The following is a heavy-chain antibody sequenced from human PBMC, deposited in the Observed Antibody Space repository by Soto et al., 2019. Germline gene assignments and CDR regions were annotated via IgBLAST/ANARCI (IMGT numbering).Heavy chain of an antibody. CDR3: ARHFPTYYYGSGSSRGWFDP. J-gene: IGHJ5*02. CDR1: DGSITSISYY. CDR2: IYYSGST. V-gene: IGHV4-39*01. D-gene: IGHD3-10*01. Sequence: SDTLSLTCTVYDGSITSISYYWGWIRQPPGKGLEWIGSIYYSGSTYYNPSLKSRVTISVDTSKNQFSLKLSSVTAADTAVYYCARHFPTYYYGSGSSRGWFDPWGQGTLVTVS.